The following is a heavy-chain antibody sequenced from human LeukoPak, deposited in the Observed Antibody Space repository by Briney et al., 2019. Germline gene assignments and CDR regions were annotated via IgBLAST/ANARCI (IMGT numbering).Heavy chain of an antibody. CDR2: ISYDGGNI. CDR3: ARDPPFRTGWSQNFFDY. CDR1: GFTFDDYA. D-gene: IGHD6-19*01. Sequence: PGGSLTLSCTPSGFTFDDYAMHWVRQAPGKGLEWVALISYDGGNIYYADSVKGRFTISRDNSQNTLYLQMNSLRAEDTAVYYCARDPPFRTGWSQNFFDYWGQGTLVTVSS. V-gene: IGHV3-30*01. J-gene: IGHJ4*02.